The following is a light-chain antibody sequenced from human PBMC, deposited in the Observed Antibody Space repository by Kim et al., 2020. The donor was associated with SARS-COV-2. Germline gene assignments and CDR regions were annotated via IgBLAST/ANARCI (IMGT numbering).Light chain of an antibody. J-gene: IGKJ4*01. CDR2: GAS. V-gene: IGKV3-15*01. CDR1: QSVSSN. CDR3: QTYYNWPPLS. Sequence: EIVMTQSPATLSVSPGERATLSCRASQSVSSNLAWYQQKPGQAPRLLIYGASTRATGIPARFSGSGSGTEFTLTISSLQSEDFAVYYCQTYYNWPPLSVGGGTKLEI.